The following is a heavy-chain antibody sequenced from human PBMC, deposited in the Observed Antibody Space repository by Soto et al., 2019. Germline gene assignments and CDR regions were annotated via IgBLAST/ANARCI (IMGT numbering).Heavy chain of an antibody. V-gene: IGHV4-30-2*01. CDR2: IYHSGST. CDR3: ARAGAYCGGDCYRSDFDI. Sequence: SETLSLTCAVSGGSISSGGYSWSWIRQPPGKGLEWIGYIYHSGSTYYNPSLKSRVTISVDRSKNQFSLKLSSVPAADTAVYYCARAGAYCGGDCYRSDFDIWGQGTMITVSS. J-gene: IGHJ3*02. CDR1: GGSISSGGYS. D-gene: IGHD2-21*02.